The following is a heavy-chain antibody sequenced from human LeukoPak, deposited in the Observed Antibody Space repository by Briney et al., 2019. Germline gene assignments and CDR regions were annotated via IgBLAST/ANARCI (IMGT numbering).Heavy chain of an antibody. Sequence: GGSLRLSCAASGFTFSSYAMSWVRQAPGKGLEWVSAISGSDGSTYYADSVKGRFTISRDNSKNTLYLQMNSLSAEDTAVYYCAKRAGGYCSSTSCYSAFDYWGQGTLVTVSS. CDR1: GFTFSSYA. J-gene: IGHJ4*02. V-gene: IGHV3-23*01. CDR2: ISGSDGST. D-gene: IGHD2-2*01. CDR3: AKRAGGYCSSTSCYSAFDY.